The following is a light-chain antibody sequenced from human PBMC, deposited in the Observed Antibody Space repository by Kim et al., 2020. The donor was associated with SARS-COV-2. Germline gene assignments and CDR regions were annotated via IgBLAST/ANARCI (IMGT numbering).Light chain of an antibody. Sequence: EIVLTQSPGTLSLSPGERATLSCGASQSVSNSFLAWYQQKPGQAPRLLIYAASSRATGIPDRFSGSGSGTDFILTISRLEPEDFAVYYCQQYSNSPLTFGGGTKLEI. CDR3: QQYSNSPLT. CDR2: AAS. V-gene: IGKV3-20*01. J-gene: IGKJ4*01. CDR1: QSVSNSF.